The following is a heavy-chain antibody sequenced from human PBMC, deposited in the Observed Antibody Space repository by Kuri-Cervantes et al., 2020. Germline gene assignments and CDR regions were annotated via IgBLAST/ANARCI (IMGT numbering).Heavy chain of an antibody. J-gene: IGHJ4*02. D-gene: IGHD5-12*01. V-gene: IGHV3-21*01. Sequence: GGSLRLSCAASGFTFSSYSMNWVRQAPGKGLEWVSSISSSSSYIYYADSVKGRFTISRDNAKNSLYLQMNSLRAEDTAVYYCARLYSGYDYWFYYFDYWGQGTLVTVSS. CDR3: ARLYSGYDYWFYYFDY. CDR1: GFTFSSYS. CDR2: ISSSSSYI.